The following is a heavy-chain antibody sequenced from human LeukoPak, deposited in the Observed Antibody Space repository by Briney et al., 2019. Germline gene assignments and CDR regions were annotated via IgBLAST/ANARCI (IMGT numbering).Heavy chain of an antibody. Sequence: SVKVSCKASGGTFSSYAISWVRPAPGQGLEWMGGVIPIFGTANYAQKFQGRVTITADGSTSTAYMELSSLRSEDTAVYYCASRSAGSFDPNYYYGMDVWGQGTTVTVSS. J-gene: IGHJ6*02. V-gene: IGHV1-69*13. CDR2: VIPIFGTA. D-gene: IGHD2-15*01. CDR1: GGTFSSYA. CDR3: ASRSAGSFDPNYYYGMDV.